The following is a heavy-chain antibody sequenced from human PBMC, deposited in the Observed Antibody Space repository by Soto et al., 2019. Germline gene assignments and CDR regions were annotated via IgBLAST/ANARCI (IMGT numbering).Heavy chain of an antibody. CDR3: ARESAVAAKYYFDY. CDR1: GGSISSGDYY. CDR2: IYYSGST. V-gene: IGHV4-31*03. D-gene: IGHD6-19*01. Sequence: SETLSLTCTVSGGSISSGDYYWSWIRQHPGKGLEWIGYIYYSGSTYYNPSLKSRVTISVDTSKNQFSLKLSSVTAADTAVYYCARESAVAAKYYFDYWGQGTLVTVSS. J-gene: IGHJ4*02.